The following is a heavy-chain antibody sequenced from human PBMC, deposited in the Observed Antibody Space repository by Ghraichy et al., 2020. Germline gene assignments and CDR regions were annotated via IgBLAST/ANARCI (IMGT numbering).Heavy chain of an antibody. V-gene: IGHV3-23*01. Sequence: GALRLSCAASGFTFSSYTMTWVRQAPGKGLEWVSIITGSGANTKYIDSVQGRFTISRDNSKNTLYLQMSSLSADDTAVYYCAKSGHTQWLAATYFDYWGQGALVTVSS. D-gene: IGHD6-19*01. J-gene: IGHJ4*02. CDR3: AKSGHTQWLAATYFDY. CDR2: ITGSGANT. CDR1: GFTFSSYT.